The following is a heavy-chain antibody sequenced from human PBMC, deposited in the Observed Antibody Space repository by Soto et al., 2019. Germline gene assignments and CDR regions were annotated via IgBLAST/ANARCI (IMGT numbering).Heavy chain of an antibody. J-gene: IGHJ4*02. D-gene: IGHD6-13*01. CDR3: TLRQDTSRGPIY. Sequence: QITLKESGPTLVQPTQPLTLTCTVSGFSLTTRGMTLGWIRQPPGRAPEWLALSTQYSPSLQSRLTFTEDTSKNQVVLTMTNMDPVDTATYYCTLRQDTSRGPIYWGQGITVTVSS. CDR1: GFSLTTRGMT. V-gene: IGHV2-5*01. CDR2: ST.